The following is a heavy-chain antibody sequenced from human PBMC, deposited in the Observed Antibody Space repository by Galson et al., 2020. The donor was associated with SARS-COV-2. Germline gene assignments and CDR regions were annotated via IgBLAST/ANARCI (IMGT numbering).Heavy chain of an antibody. CDR2: INDGGRT. CDR3: ARGLPPGRNIVLMVYYYYYAMDV. J-gene: IGHJ6*02. V-gene: IGHV4-34*01. D-gene: IGHD2-8*01. CDR1: GGTFSGYY. Sequence: SQTLSLTCAVYGGTFSGYYWNWIRQSPGKGLEWIGEINDGGRTNYNPSLESRVGISVDTSKKQFSLKLSSVTAADTAVYYCARGLPPGRNIVLMVYYYYYAMDVWGQGTTVAVSS.